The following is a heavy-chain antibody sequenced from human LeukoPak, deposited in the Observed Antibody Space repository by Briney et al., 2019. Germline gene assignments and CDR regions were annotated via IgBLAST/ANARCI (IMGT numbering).Heavy chain of an antibody. CDR3: ARGNGFPYYFDY. D-gene: IGHD2-8*01. Sequence: PGGSLRLSCAASGFTFSSYAMHWVRQAPGKGLEWVAVISNDGSDKFNADSVKGRFTISRDNSKNTMYLQMNSLRADDTAVYYCARGNGFPYYFDYWGRGTLVTVSS. J-gene: IGHJ4*02. CDR2: ISNDGSDK. V-gene: IGHV3-30-3*01. CDR1: GFTFSSYA.